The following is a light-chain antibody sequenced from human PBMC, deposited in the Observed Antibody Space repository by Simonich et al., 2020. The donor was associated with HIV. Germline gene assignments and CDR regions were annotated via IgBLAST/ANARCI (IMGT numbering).Light chain of an antibody. CDR2: GAS. Sequence: EIVMTQSPATLSVSPGERATLSCRASQSVSSNLAWYQQKPGQPTRLLIYGASTRATGIPARFSGSGSGTEFTLTISSLQSEEFAVYYCQQYNNWPPWTFGQGTKVEIK. CDR1: QSVSSN. J-gene: IGKJ1*01. CDR3: QQYNNWPPWT. V-gene: IGKV3-15*01.